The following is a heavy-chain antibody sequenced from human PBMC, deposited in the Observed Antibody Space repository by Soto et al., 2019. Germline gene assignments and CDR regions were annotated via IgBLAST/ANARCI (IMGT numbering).Heavy chain of an antibody. J-gene: IGHJ6*03. CDR1: GVSISSYY. CDR2: IYYSGST. Sequence: SETLSLTCPFSGVSISSYYWSWIRQPPGKGLEWIGYIYYSGSTNYNPSLKSRVTISVDTSKNQFSLKLSSVTAADTAVYYCARETHSYYYYMDVWGKGTTVTVSS. V-gene: IGHV4-59*01. CDR3: ARETHSYYYYMDV.